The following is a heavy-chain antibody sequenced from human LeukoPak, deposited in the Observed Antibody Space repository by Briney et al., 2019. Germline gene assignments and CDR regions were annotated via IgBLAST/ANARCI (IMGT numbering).Heavy chain of an antibody. D-gene: IGHD1-26*01. CDR3: GRRWDWNWFDP. CDR2: ISYSGST. Sequence: SSETLSLTCTVSGASVSSYYWNWIRQPPGKGLEWIGYISYSGSTNYNPSFKSRVTISVDTSKNQVSLKLNSVTAADTAVYYCGRRWDWNWFDPWGQGTLVTVSS. V-gene: IGHV4-59*08. J-gene: IGHJ5*02. CDR1: GASVSSYY.